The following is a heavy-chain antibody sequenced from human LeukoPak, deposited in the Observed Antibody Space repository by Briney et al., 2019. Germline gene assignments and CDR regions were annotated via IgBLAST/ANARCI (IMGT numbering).Heavy chain of an antibody. J-gene: IGHJ4*02. CDR1: GSPISSSMNY. D-gene: IGHD3-9*01. CDR3: ARVDYDILTGSMGDY. CDR2: IYFSGSA. V-gene: IGHV4-39*07. Sequence: SETLSLTCSVSGSPISSSMNYWGWVRQPPGKGPEWIGSIYFSGSAYYNPSLKSRVTMSIYTSKNQFSLKLSSVAAADTAVYYCARVDYDILTGSMGDYWGQGTLVTVSS.